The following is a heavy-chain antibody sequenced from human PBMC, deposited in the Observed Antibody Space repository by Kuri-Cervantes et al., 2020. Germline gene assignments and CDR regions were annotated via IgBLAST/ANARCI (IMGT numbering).Heavy chain of an antibody. D-gene: IGHD5/OR15-5a*01. J-gene: IGHJ4*02. Sequence: GESLKISCAASGFTFSSYTMSWVRQAPGKGLEWVSGISSSGGKTFYADSVKGRFTISRDRSKNTLFLQMDSLRSEDTAVYYCASSSVTISWTFDYWGQGTLVTVSS. CDR2: ISSSGGKT. V-gene: IGHV3-23*01. CDR3: ASSSVTISWTFDY. CDR1: GFTFSSYT.